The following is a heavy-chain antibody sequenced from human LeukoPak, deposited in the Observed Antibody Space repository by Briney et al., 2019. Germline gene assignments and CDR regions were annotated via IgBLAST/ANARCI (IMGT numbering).Heavy chain of an antibody. CDR3: AREGRGSLTGYYDYYYYMDV. CDR2: MNPNSGNT. Sequence: ASVKVSCKASGYTFTSYDINWVRQATGQGLEWMGWMNPNSGNTGYAQKFQGRVTITRNTSISTAYMELSSLRSEDTAVYYCAREGRGSLTGYYDYYYYMDVWGKGTTVTVSS. D-gene: IGHD3-9*01. V-gene: IGHV1-8*01. J-gene: IGHJ6*03. CDR1: GYTFTSYD.